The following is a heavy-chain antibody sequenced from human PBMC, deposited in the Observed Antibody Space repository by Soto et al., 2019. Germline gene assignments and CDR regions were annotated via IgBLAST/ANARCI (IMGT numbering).Heavy chain of an antibody. Sequence: GGSLRLSCAASGFTFSSYAMHWVRQAPGKGLEWVAVISYDGSNKYYADSVKGRFTISRDNSKNTLYLQMNSLRAEDTAVYYCARDTLSSWYECPDYWGQGTLVTVSS. CDR3: ARDTLSSWYECPDY. D-gene: IGHD6-13*01. CDR1: GFTFSSYA. J-gene: IGHJ4*02. V-gene: IGHV3-30-3*01. CDR2: ISYDGSNK.